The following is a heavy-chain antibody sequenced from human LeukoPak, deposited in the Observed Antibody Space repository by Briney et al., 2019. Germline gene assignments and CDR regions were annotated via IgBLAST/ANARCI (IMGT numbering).Heavy chain of an antibody. J-gene: IGHJ6*02. V-gene: IGHV5-51*01. Sequence: GESLKISCKGSGYSFTSYWIGWVRQMPGKGLEWMGFIYPGDSDTRYSPSFQGQVTISADKSISTAYLQWSSLRASDTAMYYCARHGIGSTSRQAMDVWGQGTTVTVSS. CDR2: IYPGDSDT. D-gene: IGHD2-2*01. CDR3: ARHGIGSTSRQAMDV. CDR1: GYSFTSYW.